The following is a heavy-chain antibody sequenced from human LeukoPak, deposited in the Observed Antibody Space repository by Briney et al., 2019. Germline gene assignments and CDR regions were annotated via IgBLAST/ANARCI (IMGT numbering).Heavy chain of an antibody. Sequence: ASVKVSCKASGYTFTSHDINWVRQATGQGLEWMGWMSPNSGKTGYAQKFQGRVTMTRDTSIDTAYMELSSLRSDDTAVYYCARGNPGGSSDYWGQGTLVTVSS. CDR1: GYTFTSHD. D-gene: IGHD6-6*01. CDR2: MSPNSGKT. V-gene: IGHV1-8*01. CDR3: ARGNPGGSSDY. J-gene: IGHJ4*02.